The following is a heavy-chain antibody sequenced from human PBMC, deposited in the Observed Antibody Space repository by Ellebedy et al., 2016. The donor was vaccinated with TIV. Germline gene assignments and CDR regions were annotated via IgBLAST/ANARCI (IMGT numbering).Heavy chain of an antibody. D-gene: IGHD6-13*01. V-gene: IGHV1-18*04. J-gene: IGHJ6*02. Sequence: AASVKVSCKASGYTFTTYGINWVRQAPGQGLEWMGWTSAYNGNTENAQKFQGRVTMTTDTSTSTAYMELRSLRSDDTAVYYCARDQQQLVIHNYYGLDVWGQGTTVTVSS. CDR3: ARDQQQLVIHNYYGLDV. CDR1: GYTFTTYG. CDR2: TSAYNGNT.